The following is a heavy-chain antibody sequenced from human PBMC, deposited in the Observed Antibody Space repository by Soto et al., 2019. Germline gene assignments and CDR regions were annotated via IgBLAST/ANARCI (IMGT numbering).Heavy chain of an antibody. CDR1: GFTFSSYS. CDR2: VNDRGGST. D-gene: IGHD3-16*01. CDR3: ARWGSGTNFYYHYAMDV. V-gene: IGHV3-23*01. J-gene: IGHJ6*02. Sequence: PGGSLRLSCAASGFTFSSYSMNWVRQAPGKGLEWVSTVNDRGGSTYYADSVKGRFTISRDDSENTLHLQMSSLRADDTAIYYCARWGSGTNFYYHYAMDVWGQGTTVTVSS.